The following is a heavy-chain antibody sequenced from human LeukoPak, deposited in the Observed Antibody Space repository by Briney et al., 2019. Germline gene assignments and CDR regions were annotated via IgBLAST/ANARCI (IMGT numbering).Heavy chain of an antibody. Sequence: ASVKVSCKASGYTFTGYYMHWVRQAPGQGLEWMGWITPKSGGTDYAQKLQGRVTMTTDTSTSTAYMELRSLGSDDTAVYYCARADAYSSSDLDYWGQGTLVTVSS. CDR1: GYTFTGYY. V-gene: IGHV1-2*02. J-gene: IGHJ4*02. CDR3: ARADAYSSSDLDY. D-gene: IGHD6-6*01. CDR2: ITPKSGGT.